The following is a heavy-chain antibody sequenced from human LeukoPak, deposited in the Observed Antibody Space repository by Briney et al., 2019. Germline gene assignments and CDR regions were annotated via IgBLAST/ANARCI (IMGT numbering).Heavy chain of an antibody. CDR3: AKAYYDSSGSNSGMDV. CDR2: ISWNSASI. D-gene: IGHD3-22*01. Sequence: GGSLRLSCAASGFTFDDYAMHWVRQAPGKGLEWVSGISWNSASIGQADSVKGRFTISRDNAKNSLYLQMNSLRAEDTALYYCAKAYYDSSGSNSGMDVWGQGTTVTVSS. J-gene: IGHJ6*02. V-gene: IGHV3-9*01. CDR1: GFTFDDYA.